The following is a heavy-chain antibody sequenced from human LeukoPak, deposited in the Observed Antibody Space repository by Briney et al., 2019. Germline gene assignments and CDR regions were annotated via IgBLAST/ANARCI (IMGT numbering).Heavy chain of an antibody. CDR2: IHSGGST. CDR1: GFTVSSNY. Sequence: GVSLRLSCAASGFTVSSNYMSWVRQAPGKGLEWVSVIHSGGSTSFADSVKGRFTVSRDNSKNTLYLQMNSLRAEDTAVYYCAREVNFCSGGSCHRDYFDYWGQGTLVTVSS. D-gene: IGHD2-15*01. J-gene: IGHJ4*02. V-gene: IGHV3-66*01. CDR3: AREVNFCSGGSCHRDYFDY.